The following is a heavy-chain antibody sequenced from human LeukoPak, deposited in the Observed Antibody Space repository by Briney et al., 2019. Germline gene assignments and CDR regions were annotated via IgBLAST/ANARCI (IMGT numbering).Heavy chain of an antibody. CDR3: AREEQWLAYNWFDP. V-gene: IGHV1-18*01. CDR1: GYTFTSYG. CDR2: ISAYNGNT. J-gene: IGHJ5*02. D-gene: IGHD6-19*01. Sequence: GASVKVSCKASGYTFTSYGISWVRQAPGQGLEWMGWISAYNGNTNYAQKFQGRVTITRGTSASTAYMELSSLRSEDTAVYYCAREEQWLAYNWFDPWGQGTLVTVSS.